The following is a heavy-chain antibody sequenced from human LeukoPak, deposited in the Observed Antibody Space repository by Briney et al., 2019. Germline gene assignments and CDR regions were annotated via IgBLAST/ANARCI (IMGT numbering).Heavy chain of an antibody. CDR3: ARCGQYGSGSYDWFDP. V-gene: IGHV4-39*01. CDR2: SMYYSGST. D-gene: IGHD3-10*01. CDR1: GGSISSSNYY. J-gene: IGHJ5*02. Sequence: SETLSLTCAVSGGSISSSNYYRGWIRQPPGKGLEWIGSSMYYSGSTYYNPSLKSRVIISVDTSKNQFSLKLSSVTAADTAVYYCARCGQYGSGSYDWFDPWGQGTLVTVSS.